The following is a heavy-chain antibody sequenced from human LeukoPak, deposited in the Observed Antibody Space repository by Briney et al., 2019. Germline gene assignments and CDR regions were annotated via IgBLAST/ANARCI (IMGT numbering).Heavy chain of an antibody. V-gene: IGHV4-59*12. Sequence: KTSETLSLTCTVSGGSISSYYWSWIRQAPGKGPEWIGNIYRGRTRVNPSYTSRVAISVDTSKSQVSLSLTSVTAADTAIYYCAGEGEYGESYSWGQGVLVIVSA. J-gene: IGHJ4*02. CDR2: IYRGRT. D-gene: IGHD2-21*01. CDR3: AGEGEYGESYS. CDR1: GGSISSYY.